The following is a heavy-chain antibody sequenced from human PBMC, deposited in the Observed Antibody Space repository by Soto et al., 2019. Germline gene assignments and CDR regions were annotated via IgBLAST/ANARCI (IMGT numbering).Heavy chain of an antibody. CDR2: ISSNGGST. V-gene: IGHV3-64*01. Sequence: PGGSLRLSCAASGFTFSSYAMHWVRQAPGKGLEYVSAISSNGGSTYYANSVKGRFTISRDNSKNTLYLQMGSLRAEDMAVYYCASGPEYCSGGSCYRDDAIDISGQGTMVTVSS. J-gene: IGHJ3*02. CDR1: GFTFSSYA. D-gene: IGHD2-15*01. CDR3: ASGPEYCSGGSCYRDDAIDI.